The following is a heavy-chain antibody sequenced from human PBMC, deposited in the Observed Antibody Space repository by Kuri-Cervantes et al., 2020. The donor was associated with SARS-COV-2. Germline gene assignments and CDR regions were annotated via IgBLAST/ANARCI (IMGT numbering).Heavy chain of an antibody. J-gene: IGHJ4*02. CDR1: GYNFNISG. CDR3: VRDGTVILFDY. Sequence: ASVKVSCKASGYNFNISGIHWVRQAPGQGLEWMGWISGYNGNTNYAQNFQGRVTMTTDTSMSTAYMELRSLRSDDTAVDYCVRDGTVILFDYWGQGTLVTVSS. CDR2: ISGYNGNT. D-gene: IGHD3/OR15-3a*01. V-gene: IGHV1-18*04.